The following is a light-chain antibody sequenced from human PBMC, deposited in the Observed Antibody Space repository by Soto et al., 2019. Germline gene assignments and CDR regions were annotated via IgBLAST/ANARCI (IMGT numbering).Light chain of an antibody. Sequence: EVVMMQSPATLSVSPGERVTFSCRASQSVTTNLAWYQHKPGQSPRLLISGASTGASGIPPRFSGSGSGTEFTLTIDRLQSADFAVYYRQQYDRWPVTFGGGTKVEIK. V-gene: IGKV3-15*01. CDR1: QSVTTN. CDR2: GAS. CDR3: QQYDRWPVT. J-gene: IGKJ4*01.